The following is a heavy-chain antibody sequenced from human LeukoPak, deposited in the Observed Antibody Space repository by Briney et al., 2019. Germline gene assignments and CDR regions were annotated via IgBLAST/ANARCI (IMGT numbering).Heavy chain of an antibody. V-gene: IGHV3-15*01. J-gene: IGHJ4*02. D-gene: IGHD4-17*01. CDR3: TTETDYGDLDY. Sequence: GGSLRLSCAASGFTFSNAWTSWVRQAPGKGLEWVGRIKSKTDGGTTDYAAPVKGRFTISRDDSKNTLYLQMNSLKTEDTAVYYCTTETDYGDLDYWGQGTLVTVSS. CDR2: IKSKTDGGTT. CDR1: GFTFSNAW.